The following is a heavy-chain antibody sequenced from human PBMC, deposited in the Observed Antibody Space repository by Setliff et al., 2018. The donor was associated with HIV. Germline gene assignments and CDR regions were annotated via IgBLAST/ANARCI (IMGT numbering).Heavy chain of an antibody. CDR3: ARDKGGTYDGMYYYYYMDV. CDR1: GGSISSGSHY. V-gene: IGHV4-61*02. D-gene: IGHD1-26*01. CDR2: IYSSGST. J-gene: IGHJ6*03. Sequence: SETLSLTCTVSGGSISSGSHYWNWVRQSAGKGLEWIGRIYSSGSTNYNPSLNSRVSISVDTSKNRFSLKLNSVTAADTAVYFCARDKGGTYDGMYYYYYMDVWGKGTTVTVSS.